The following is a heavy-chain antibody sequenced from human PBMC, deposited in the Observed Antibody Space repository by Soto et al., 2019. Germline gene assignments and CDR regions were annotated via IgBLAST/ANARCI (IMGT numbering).Heavy chain of an antibody. Sequence: QVQLVQSGAEVKKPGASVKVSCKASGYTFTSYDINCVRQATGQGLEWMGWMNPNSGNAGYAQRFQGRVTMTWNTSISTAYMDLSSLRSEDTAVYYCARSQRRTSAAGAGDYWGQGTLVTVSS. CDR1: GYTFTSYD. V-gene: IGHV1-8*01. J-gene: IGHJ4*02. D-gene: IGHD6-13*01. CDR2: MNPNSGNA. CDR3: ARSQRRTSAAGAGDY.